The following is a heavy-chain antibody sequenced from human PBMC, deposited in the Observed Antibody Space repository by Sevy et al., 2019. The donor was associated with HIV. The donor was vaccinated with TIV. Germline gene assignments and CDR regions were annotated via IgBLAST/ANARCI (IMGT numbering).Heavy chain of an antibody. J-gene: IGHJ3*02. D-gene: IGHD2-2*02. CDR3: ARNNCSITNCYMGDVFDI. CDR1: GLRFSNYN. Sequence: GGSLRLSCAASGLRFSNYNMNWVRQAPGKGLEWVSSISGISNYIYYADSMKGRFTVSRDNARNSLYLQMNSLRAEDTAVYYCARNNCSITNCYMGDVFDIWGQGTMVTVSS. V-gene: IGHV3-21*01. CDR2: ISGISNYI.